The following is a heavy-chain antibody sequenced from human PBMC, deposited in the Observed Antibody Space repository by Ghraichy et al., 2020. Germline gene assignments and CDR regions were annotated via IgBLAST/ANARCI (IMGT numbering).Heavy chain of an antibody. CDR1: GGSISSSSYY. Sequence: SETLSLTCTVSGGSISSSSYYWGWIRQPPGKGLEWIGSIYYSGSTYYNPSLKSRVTISVDTSKNQFSLKLSSVTAADTAVYYCARINMGYYYESRQGFDPWGQGTLVTVSS. CDR2: IYYSGST. V-gene: IGHV4-39*01. J-gene: IGHJ5*02. D-gene: IGHD3-22*01. CDR3: ARINMGYYYESRQGFDP.